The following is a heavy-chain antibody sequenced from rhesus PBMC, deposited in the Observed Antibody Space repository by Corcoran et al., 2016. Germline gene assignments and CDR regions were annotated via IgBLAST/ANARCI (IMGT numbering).Heavy chain of an antibody. J-gene: IGHJ4*01. Sequence: QVQLQESGPGVVKPSETLSLTRAVSGGAISDSYRWSWIRPPPGKGLEWIGYIYGSSTSTNFNPSLKSRVTISKDTSKNQFSLKLSSVTAADTAVYYCARESEAAAGTRFDYWGQGVLVTVSS. CDR1: GGAISDSYR. D-gene: IGHD6-25*01. CDR3: ARESEAAAGTRFDY. V-gene: IGHV4S10*01. CDR2: IYGSSTST.